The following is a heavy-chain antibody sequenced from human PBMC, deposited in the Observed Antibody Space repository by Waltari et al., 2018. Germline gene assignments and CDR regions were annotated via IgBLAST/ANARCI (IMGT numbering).Heavy chain of an antibody. D-gene: IGHD6-19*01. CDR2: IYYSGST. CDR3: ARAGYSSGWFADY. V-gene: IGHV4-59*01. Sequence: QVQLQESGPGLVKPSETLSLTCTVSGGSISRYYWRWIRQPPGKGLEWIGYIYYSGSTNYNPSRKSRVTISGDTSKNQFSRKLSSVTAADTAVYYCARAGYSSGWFADYWGQGTLVTVSS. J-gene: IGHJ4*02. CDR1: GGSISRYY.